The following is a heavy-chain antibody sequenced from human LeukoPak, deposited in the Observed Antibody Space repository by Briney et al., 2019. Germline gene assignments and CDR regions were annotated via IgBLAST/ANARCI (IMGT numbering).Heavy chain of an antibody. CDR1: GYTSTSYD. V-gene: IGHV1-8*01. CDR3: ARGKYYDFWSGYYNWFDP. CDR2: MNPNSGNT. J-gene: IGHJ5*02. Sequence: GASVKVSCKASGYTSTSYDINWVRQATGQGLEWMGWMNPNSGNTGYAQKFQGRVTMTRNTSISTAYMELSSLRSEDTAVYYCARGKYYDFWSGYYNWFDPWGQGTLVTVSS. D-gene: IGHD3-3*01.